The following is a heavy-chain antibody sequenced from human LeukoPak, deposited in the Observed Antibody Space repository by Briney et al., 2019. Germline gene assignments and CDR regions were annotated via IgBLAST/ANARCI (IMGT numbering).Heavy chain of an antibody. V-gene: IGHV1-24*01. CDR3: ATGGYASGSDY. D-gene: IGHD3-10*01. CDR1: GYTLTTLS. CDR2: FDPEDGET. J-gene: IGHJ4*02. Sequence: ASVKVSCKVSGYTLTTLSIHWVRQAPGKGLEWMGGFDPEDGETVYAQKLQGRVTMTEDTFTDTAYMELSSLRSEDTAVYYCATGGYASGSDYWGQGTLVTVSS.